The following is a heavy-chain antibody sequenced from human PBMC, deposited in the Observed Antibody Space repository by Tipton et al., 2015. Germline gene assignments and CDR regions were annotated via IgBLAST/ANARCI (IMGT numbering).Heavy chain of an antibody. CDR1: GFTFDDYA. Sequence: SLRLSCAASGFTFDDYAMHWVRQAPGKGLEWVSGISWNSGSIGYADSVKGRFTISRDNAKNSLYLQMNGLRAEDTALYYCARDGQQPPGVDYWGQGTLVTVSS. CDR2: ISWNSGSI. J-gene: IGHJ4*02. V-gene: IGHV3-9*01. CDR3: ARDGQQPPGVDY. D-gene: IGHD6-13*01.